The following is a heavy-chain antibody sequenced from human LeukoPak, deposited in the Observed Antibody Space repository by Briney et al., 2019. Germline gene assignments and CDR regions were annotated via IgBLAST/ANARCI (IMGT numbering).Heavy chain of an antibody. Sequence: GGSLRLSCAASGFTFSNAWMSWVRQAPGKGLEWVGCIKSKTDGGTTDYAAPVKGRFTISRDDSKNTLYLQMNSLKTEDTAVYYCTTDSSFWGQGTLVTVSS. CDR2: IKSKTDGGTT. CDR3: TTDSSF. CDR1: GFTFSNAW. J-gene: IGHJ4*02. V-gene: IGHV3-15*01.